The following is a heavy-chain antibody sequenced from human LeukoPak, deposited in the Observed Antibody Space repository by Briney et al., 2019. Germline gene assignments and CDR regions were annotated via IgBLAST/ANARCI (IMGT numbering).Heavy chain of an antibody. V-gene: IGHV1-69*01. J-gene: IGHJ6*02. CDR3: AREKFIDYYYYYGMDV. Sequence: GGSLRLSCTASGGTFSSYAISWVRQAPGQGLEWMGGFIPIFGTANYAQKFQGRVTITADESTSTAYMELSSLRSEDTAVYYCAREKFIDYYYYYGMDVWGQGTTVTVSS. CDR2: FIPIFGTA. CDR1: GGTFSSYA.